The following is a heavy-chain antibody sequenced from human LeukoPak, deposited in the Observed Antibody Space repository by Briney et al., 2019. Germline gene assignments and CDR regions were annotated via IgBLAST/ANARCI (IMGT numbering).Heavy chain of an antibody. CDR3: ARRSSTVSRYFDF. Sequence: GESLKISCKGSGYNFTSYWIVWVRQMPGKGLAWMGIIYPGDSDTIYSPSFQGQVTISADKSISTAYLQWSSLKASDTAMYYCARRSSTVSRYFDFWGQGALVTVSS. D-gene: IGHD2-8*02. J-gene: IGHJ4*02. V-gene: IGHV5-51*01. CDR1: GYNFTSYW. CDR2: IYPGDSDT.